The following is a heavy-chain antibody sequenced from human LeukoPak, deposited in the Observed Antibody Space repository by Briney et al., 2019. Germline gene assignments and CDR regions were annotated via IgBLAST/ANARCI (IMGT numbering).Heavy chain of an antibody. CDR1: GGSISSYY. CDR3: ARATAAYYYGSGSYYNVVAFDI. Sequence: PSETLSLTCTVSGGSISSYYWSWIRQPPGKGLEWIGYIYYSGSTNYNPSLKSRVTISVDTSKNQFSLKLSSVTVADTAVYYCARATAAYYYGSGSYYNVVAFDIWGQGTMVTVSS. CDR2: IYYSGST. D-gene: IGHD3-10*01. V-gene: IGHV4-59*01. J-gene: IGHJ3*02.